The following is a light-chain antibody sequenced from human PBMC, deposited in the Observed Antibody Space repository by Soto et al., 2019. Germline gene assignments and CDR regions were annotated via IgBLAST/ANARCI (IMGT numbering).Light chain of an antibody. CDR2: DDN. CDR3: GTWYSSLSAGQ. CDR1: SSNIGNNY. V-gene: IGLV1-51*01. Sequence: QSVLTQPPSVSAAPGQKVTISCSGSSSNIGNNYVSWYQQLPGTAPKLLIYDDNKRPSGIPDRFSGSKSGTSATLGITGLQTGDEADYYCGTWYSSLSAGQFGGGTKVTVL. J-gene: IGLJ3*02.